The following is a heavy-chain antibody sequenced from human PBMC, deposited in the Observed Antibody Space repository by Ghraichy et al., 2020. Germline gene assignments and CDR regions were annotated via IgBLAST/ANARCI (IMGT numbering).Heavy chain of an antibody. CDR1: GLTFGDSA. Sequence: GGSLRLSCTGSGLTFGDSALSWVRQAPGKGLEWVGFIRRQAHGATTEYAASVKGRFTMSRDDSKSIAYLQMNSLKTEDTAVYFCTTVMREEYFDRWGQGTLVTVSS. J-gene: IGHJ1*01. V-gene: IGHV3-49*04. CDR3: TTVMREEYFDR. CDR2: IRRQAHGATT.